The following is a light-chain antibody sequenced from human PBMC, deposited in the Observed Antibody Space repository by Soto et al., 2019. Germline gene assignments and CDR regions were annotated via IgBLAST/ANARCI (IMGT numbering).Light chain of an antibody. CDR2: DAF. Sequence: EFSLTQSPGTLSLSPWEKATLSCMDIQTVRNNYLAWYQQKPGQASRLLIYDAFSRASRIPDRFSGGVSGTDFTFIIGRLEPEDFAVCYCQQYNIWPPITLGKGTRLEIK. J-gene: IGKJ5*01. V-gene: IGKV3-20*01. CDR3: QQYNIWPPIT. CDR1: QTVRNNY.